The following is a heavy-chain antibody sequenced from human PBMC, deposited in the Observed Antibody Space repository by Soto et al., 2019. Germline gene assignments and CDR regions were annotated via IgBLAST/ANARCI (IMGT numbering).Heavy chain of an antibody. CDR1: GGTFSSYA. Sequence: SVKVSCKASGGTFSSYAISWVRQAPGQGHEWMGGIIPIFGTANYAQKFQGRVTITADESTSTAYMELSSLRSEDTAVYYCARDPSCGGDYYRYWFDPWGQGTLVTVSS. V-gene: IGHV1-69*13. CDR2: IIPIFGTA. J-gene: IGHJ5*02. D-gene: IGHD2-21*02. CDR3: ARDPSCGGDYYRYWFDP.